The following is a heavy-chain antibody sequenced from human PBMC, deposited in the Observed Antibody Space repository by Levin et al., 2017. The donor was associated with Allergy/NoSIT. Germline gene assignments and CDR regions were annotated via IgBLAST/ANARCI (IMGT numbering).Heavy chain of an antibody. CDR3: ARVSPDANSWGGDWYFDL. D-gene: IGHD6-13*01. CDR2: INPNSGGT. Sequence: PGASVKVSCKASGYTFTGYYMHWVRQAPGQGLEWMGWINPNSGGTNYAQKFQGRVTMTRDTSISTAYMELSRLRSDDTAVYYCARVSPDANSWGGDWYFDLWGRGTLVTVSS. CDR1: GYTFTGYY. V-gene: IGHV1-2*02. J-gene: IGHJ2*01.